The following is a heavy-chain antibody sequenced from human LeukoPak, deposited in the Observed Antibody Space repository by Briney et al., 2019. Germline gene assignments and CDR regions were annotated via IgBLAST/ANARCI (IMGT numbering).Heavy chain of an antibody. CDR3: ARDRRTYSGSYYKDY. Sequence: GASVKVSCKASGYTFTSYGISWVRQAPGQGLEWMGWISAYNGNTNYAQKLQGRVTMTTDTSTSTAYMELRSLRSDDTAVYYCARDRRTYSGSYYKDYWGQGTLVTVSS. CDR1: GYTFTSYG. D-gene: IGHD1-26*01. CDR2: ISAYNGNT. V-gene: IGHV1-18*01. J-gene: IGHJ4*02.